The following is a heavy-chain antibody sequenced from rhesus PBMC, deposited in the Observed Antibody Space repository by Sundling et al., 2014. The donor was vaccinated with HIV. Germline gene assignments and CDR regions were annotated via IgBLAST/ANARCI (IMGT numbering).Heavy chain of an antibody. J-gene: IGHJ6*01. CDR1: GTSIISNY. V-gene: IGHV4-173*01. Sequence: QLQLQESGPGLVKPSETLSLTCAVSGTSIISNYWSWVRQSPGKGLEWIGRISGNGERIDYNPSLKSRVTISTDTSKSQFSLKLTSVTAADTAVYYCARGIVVVVSAWRYALDSWGQGVSSRSPQ. CDR2: ISGNGERI. D-gene: IGHD2-39*01. CDR3: ARGIVVVVSAWRYALDS.